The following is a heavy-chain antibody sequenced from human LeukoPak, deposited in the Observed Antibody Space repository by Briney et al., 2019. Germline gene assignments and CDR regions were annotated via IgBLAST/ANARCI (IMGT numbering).Heavy chain of an antibody. D-gene: IGHD5-18*01. V-gene: IGHV4-59*12. Sequence: SETLSLTCTVSGGSIDNFYWSWIRQSPGKGLEWIGYLYYTGITNSNPSLRRRVTISLDTSKNQFSLNLKSVTAADTAVYYCARERSSYGAFEIWGQGTMVTVSS. J-gene: IGHJ3*02. CDR1: GGSIDNFY. CDR3: ARERSSYGAFEI. CDR2: LYYTGIT.